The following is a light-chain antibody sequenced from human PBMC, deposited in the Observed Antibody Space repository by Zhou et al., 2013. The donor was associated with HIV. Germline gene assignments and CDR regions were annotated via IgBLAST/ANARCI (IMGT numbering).Light chain of an antibody. CDR3: QQYKSYLS. V-gene: IGKV1-5*03. CDR1: QTIDAW. CDR2: QAS. Sequence: DIQMTQSPSTVSASVGDTVTVTCRASQTIDAWLAWYQQKPGKPPKLLIYQASSLDRGVPSRFSGSGSGTEFTLTINNLQPDDFATYYCQQYKSYLSFGQGTKVEMK. J-gene: IGKJ1*01.